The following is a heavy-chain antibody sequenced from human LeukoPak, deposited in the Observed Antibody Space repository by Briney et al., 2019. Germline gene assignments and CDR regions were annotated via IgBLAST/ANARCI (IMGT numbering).Heavy chain of an antibody. CDR2: MYYSGSS. CDR1: GGSISSYY. J-gene: IGHJ3*02. V-gene: IGHV4-59*01. D-gene: IGHD3-9*01. Sequence: SSETLSLTCTVSGGSISSYYWNWIRQPPGRGLEWIGHMYYSGSSNYNPSLKSRVTTSADTSKNQFFLKLSSVTAADTAVYYCARNRGTYYDILTGHDAFEIWGQGTAITVSS. CDR3: ARNRGTYYDILTGHDAFEI.